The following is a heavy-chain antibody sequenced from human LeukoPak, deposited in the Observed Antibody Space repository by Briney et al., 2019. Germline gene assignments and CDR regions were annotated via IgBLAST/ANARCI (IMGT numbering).Heavy chain of an antibody. D-gene: IGHD2-15*01. CDR3: ANPILPEVVVAVSDAFDI. Sequence: HPGGSLRLSRAASGFTYSSYAMSWVRQAPGKGLEWVSAISGSGGSTYYADSVKGRFTISRDNPKNTLYLQMNSLRAEDTAVYYCANPILPEVVVAVSDAFDIWGQGTMVTVSS. CDR1: GFTYSSYA. V-gene: IGHV3-23*01. CDR2: ISGSGGST. J-gene: IGHJ3*02.